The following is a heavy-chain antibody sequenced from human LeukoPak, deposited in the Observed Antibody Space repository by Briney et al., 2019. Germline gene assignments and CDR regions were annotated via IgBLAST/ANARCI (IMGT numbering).Heavy chain of an antibody. V-gene: IGHV4-34*01. J-gene: IGHJ4*02. Sequence: KPSETLSLTCAVYGGSFSGYYWSWIRQPPGKGLEWIGEINHSGSTNYNPSLKSRVTISVDTSKNQFSLKLSSVTAADTAVYYCARRWVFGGCYLGTVFDYWGQGTLVTVSS. CDR2: INHSGST. CDR1: GGSFSGYY. CDR3: ARRWVFGGCYLGTVFDY. D-gene: IGHD3-22*01.